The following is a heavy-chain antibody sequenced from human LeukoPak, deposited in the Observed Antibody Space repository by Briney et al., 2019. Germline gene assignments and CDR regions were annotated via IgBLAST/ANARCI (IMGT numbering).Heavy chain of an antibody. D-gene: IGHD4/OR15-4a*01. V-gene: IGHV3-23*01. J-gene: IGHJ4*02. CDR1: GFTFSSSA. CDR2: ISASGGST. CDR3: AKDQRCESPHYLDS. Sequence: GSLRLSCAASGFTFSSSAMSWVRQVPGKGLEWVSGISASGGSTSYADSVRGRFTISRDNSKNTLYVQMNSLRDEDTAVYYCAKDQRCESPHYLDSWGQGTLVTVSS.